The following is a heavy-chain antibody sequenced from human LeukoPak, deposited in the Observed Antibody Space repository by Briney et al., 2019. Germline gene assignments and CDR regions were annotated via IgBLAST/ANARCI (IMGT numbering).Heavy chain of an antibody. CDR2: IVPIVGTA. J-gene: IGHJ6*02. V-gene: IGHV1-69*01. D-gene: IGHD3-22*01. Sequence: PGXXXXXMGXIVPIVGTANFAQKFLGRLTITADEYTSTAFMELSSLRSEDTAVYYCARGVSQYFYDSTGYENGMDIWGQGTTVTVSS. CDR3: ARGVSQYFYDSTGYENGMDI.